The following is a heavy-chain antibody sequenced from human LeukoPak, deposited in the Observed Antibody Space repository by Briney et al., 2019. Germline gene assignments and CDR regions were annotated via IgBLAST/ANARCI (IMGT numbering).Heavy chain of an antibody. J-gene: IGHJ3*02. CDR3: ARAPGRDAFDI. CDR1: GFTFSSYS. V-gene: IGHV3-21*01. CDR2: ISSSSSYI. Sequence: GGSLRLSCAASGFTFSSYSMNWVRQAPGKGLEWVSSISSSSSYIYYADSVKGRFTISRDNAKNSLYLQMNSLRAEDTAVYYCARAPGRDAFDIWGQGTMVIVSS.